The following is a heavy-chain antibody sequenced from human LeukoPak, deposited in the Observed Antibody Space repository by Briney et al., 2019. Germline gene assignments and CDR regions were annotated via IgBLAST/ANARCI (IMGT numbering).Heavy chain of an antibody. D-gene: IGHD3-10*01. Sequence: PSETLSLTCTVSGGSISSGGYYWSWIRQPPGKGLEWIGYIYHSGSTYYNPSLKSRVTISVDRSKNQFSLKLSSVTAADTVVYYCARAGKLPYNWFDPWGQGTLVTVSS. J-gene: IGHJ5*02. CDR1: GGSISSGGYY. CDR3: ARAGKLPYNWFDP. V-gene: IGHV4-30-2*01. CDR2: IYHSGST.